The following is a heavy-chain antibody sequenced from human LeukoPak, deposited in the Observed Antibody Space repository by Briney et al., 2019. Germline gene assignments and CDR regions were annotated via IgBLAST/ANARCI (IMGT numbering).Heavy chain of an antibody. J-gene: IGHJ4*02. CDR2: IYYSGST. CDR3: ARGNYYGSGSYYSPFDY. D-gene: IGHD3-10*01. V-gene: IGHV4-59*01. Sequence: SETLSLTCTVSGGSISSYYWSWLRQPPGKGLEWIGYIYYSGSTNYNPSLKSRVTISVDTSKNQFSLKLSSVTAADTAVYYCARGNYYGSGSYYSPFDYWGQGTLVTVSS. CDR1: GGSISSYY.